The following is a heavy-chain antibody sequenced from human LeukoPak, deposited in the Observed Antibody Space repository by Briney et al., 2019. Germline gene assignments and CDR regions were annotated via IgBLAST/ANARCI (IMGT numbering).Heavy chain of an antibody. J-gene: IGHJ4*02. Sequence: GGSLRLSCVASGFTFNTYAIHWVRQAPGKGLEWVAVISYDGSNKYYEESVKGRFTISRDNSKNTLYLQMNSLRAEDMAVYYCAREEWYYFDYWGQGTLVTVSS. CDR2: ISYDGSNK. V-gene: IGHV3-30-3*01. D-gene: IGHD3-3*01. CDR3: AREEWYYFDY. CDR1: GFTFNTYA.